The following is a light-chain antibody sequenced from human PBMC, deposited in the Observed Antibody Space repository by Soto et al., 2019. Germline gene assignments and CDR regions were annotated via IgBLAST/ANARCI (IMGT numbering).Light chain of an antibody. CDR1: QSINRW. CDR3: QHPRWT. J-gene: IGKJ1*01. Sequence: DIQLTQSPSTLSASIGDRVTITCRASQSINRWLAWYQQKPGKAPKLLIYDTSSLESGVPSRFSGSGSGTDFTLTITSLQPDDCATYYCQHPRWTFGQGTKVEIK. V-gene: IGKV1-5*01. CDR2: DTS.